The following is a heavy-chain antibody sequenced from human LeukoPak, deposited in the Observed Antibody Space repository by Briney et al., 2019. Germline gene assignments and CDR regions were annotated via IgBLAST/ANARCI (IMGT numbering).Heavy chain of an antibody. Sequence: PGRSLRLSSAASGFTFSSYGMHWVRQAPGKGLEWVAVISYDGSNKYYADSVKGRFTISRDNSKNTLYLQMNSLRAEDTAVYYCAKDSGYSNQLYYYYGMDVWGQGTTVTVSS. CDR3: AKDSGYSNQLYYYYGMDV. J-gene: IGHJ6*02. D-gene: IGHD4-4*01. V-gene: IGHV3-30*18. CDR2: ISYDGSNK. CDR1: GFTFSSYG.